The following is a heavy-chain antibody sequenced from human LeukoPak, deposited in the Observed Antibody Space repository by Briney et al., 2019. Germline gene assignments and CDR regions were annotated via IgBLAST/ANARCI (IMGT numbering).Heavy chain of an antibody. D-gene: IGHD1-26*01. CDR2: IRDKTNGYTT. CDR3: ARRGPDRALDY. Sequence: GGSLRLSCGGSGFRFSDYPMDWVRQAPGKGPEWVARIRDKTNGYTTEYAASVRSRFIISRDDSKNSLYFQLNSLKSEDTAVYYCARRGPDRALDYWGQGTMVTVSS. CDR1: GFRFSDYP. J-gene: IGHJ4*02. V-gene: IGHV3-72*01.